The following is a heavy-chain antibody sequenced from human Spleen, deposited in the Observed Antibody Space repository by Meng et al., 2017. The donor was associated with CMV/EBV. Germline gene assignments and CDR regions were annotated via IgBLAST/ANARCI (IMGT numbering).Heavy chain of an antibody. CDR2: IKQDGSEK. J-gene: IGHJ4*02. CDR1: GFTFSTYW. CDR3: SPQYGDYFDY. V-gene: IGHV3-7*03. D-gene: IGHD4-17*01. Sequence: GGSLRLSCAASGFTFSTYWMSWVRQAPGKGLEWVANIKQDGSEKYYVDSVKGRLTISRDNAKNSLYLQVNSLRAEDMTVYYCSPQYGDYFDYWGQGTLVTVSS.